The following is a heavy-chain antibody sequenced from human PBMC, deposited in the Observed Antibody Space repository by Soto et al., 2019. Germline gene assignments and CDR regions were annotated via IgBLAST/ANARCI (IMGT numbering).Heavy chain of an antibody. CDR1: GFTFSSYA. Sequence: PGGSLTLSWRASGFTFSSYAMSWVRQAPGKGLEWVSAISGSGGSTYYADSVKGRFTISRDNARNTVFLQMNSLRGEDTAVYYCARNFEWHDHWGQGTPVTVSS. CDR3: ARNFEWHDH. V-gene: IGHV3-23*01. D-gene: IGHD3-3*01. J-gene: IGHJ5*02. CDR2: ISGSGGST.